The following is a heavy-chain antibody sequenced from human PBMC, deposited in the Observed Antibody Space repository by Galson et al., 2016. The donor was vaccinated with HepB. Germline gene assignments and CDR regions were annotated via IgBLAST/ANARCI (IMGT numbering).Heavy chain of an antibody. D-gene: IGHD6-19*01. CDR3: AHISGWYGDFDY. CDR1: GFSLSTSGVG. Sequence: PALVKPTQTLTLTCSFSGFSLSTSGVGVGWIRQPPGKALEWLASIYWDDDQRYSPSLKSRLTITRDTSKKQVVLTMTNMDPVDTATYYCAHISGWYGDFDYWGQGTLVTVSS. CDR2: IYWDDDQ. J-gene: IGHJ4*02. V-gene: IGHV2-5*02.